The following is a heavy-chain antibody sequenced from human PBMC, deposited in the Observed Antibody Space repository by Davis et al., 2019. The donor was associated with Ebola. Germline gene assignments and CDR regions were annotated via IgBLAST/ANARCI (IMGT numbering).Heavy chain of an antibody. V-gene: IGHV4-34*01. CDR2: INHSGST. J-gene: IGHJ4*02. D-gene: IGHD2-2*01. Sequence: SETLFLTCAVYGGSFSGYYWRWIRQPPGKGLEWIGEINHSGSTNYNPSLKSRVTISVDTSKNQFSLKLSSVTAADTAVYYCARANQLLLYASDYWGQGTLVTVSS. CDR1: GGSFSGYY. CDR3: ARANQLLLYASDY.